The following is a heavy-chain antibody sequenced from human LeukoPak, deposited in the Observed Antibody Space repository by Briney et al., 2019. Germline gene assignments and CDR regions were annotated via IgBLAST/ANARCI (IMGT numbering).Heavy chain of an antibody. CDR1: GFTFSNAW. V-gene: IGHV4-34*01. CDR2: INHSGIT. J-gene: IGHJ4*02. CDR3: ARDATYLFDY. Sequence: PGGSLRLSCAASGFTFSNAWMNWVRQAPGKGLEWIGEINHSGITNYNPSLKSRVTISVDTSKNQFSLKLSSVTAADTAVYYCARDATYLFDYWGQGTLVTVSS.